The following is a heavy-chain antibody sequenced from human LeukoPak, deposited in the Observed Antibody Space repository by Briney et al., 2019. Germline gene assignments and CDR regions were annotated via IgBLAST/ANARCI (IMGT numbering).Heavy chain of an antibody. CDR1: GFTFSNYW. CDR2: INLDGSDK. V-gene: IGHV3-7*01. CDR3: ARDTRYFDY. Sequence: GGSLRLSCAASGFTFSNYWMTWVRQAPGKGLEWVGNINLDGSDKYYGDSVKGRFTISRDNAKNSLYLQMNSLRAEDTAVYYCARDTRYFDYWGQGNMVTVSS. J-gene: IGHJ4*02.